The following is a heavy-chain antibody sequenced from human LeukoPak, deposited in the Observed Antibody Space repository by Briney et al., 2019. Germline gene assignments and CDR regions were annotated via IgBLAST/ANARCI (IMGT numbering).Heavy chain of an antibody. J-gene: IGHJ6*02. CDR2: IYNSVTT. CDR3: AGLRFLEWANYYYYGMDV. D-gene: IGHD3-3*01. V-gene: IGHV4-59*01. Sequence: SGTLSLTCTVSGGSISSYYCNWFRQPPGKGLEWIGYIYNSVTTNYNPSLKSRVTISVDTSKNQFSLKLSSVTAADTAVYYCAGLRFLEWANYYYYGMDVWGQGTTVTVSS. CDR1: GGSISSYY.